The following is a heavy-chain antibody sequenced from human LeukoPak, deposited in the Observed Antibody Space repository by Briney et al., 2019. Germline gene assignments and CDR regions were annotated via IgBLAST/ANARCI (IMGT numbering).Heavy chain of an antibody. CDR3: ARRGAYSYGYSY. J-gene: IGHJ4*02. CDR1: GYTFTGYY. CDR2: INPNSGVT. V-gene: IGHV1-2*02. D-gene: IGHD5-18*01. Sequence: GASVKVSCKASGYTFTGYYMHWVRQAPGQGLEWMGWINPNSGVTNYAQKFQGRVTMTRDTSISTAYMELSRLRSDDTAVYYYARRGAYSYGYSYWGQGTLVTVSS.